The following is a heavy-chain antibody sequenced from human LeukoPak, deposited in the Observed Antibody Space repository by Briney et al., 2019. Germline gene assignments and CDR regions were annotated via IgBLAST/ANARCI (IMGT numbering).Heavy chain of an antibody. V-gene: IGHV1-46*01. CDR2: INPSGGST. Sequence: ASVKVSCKASGYTFTSYYMHWVRQAPGQGLEWMGIINPSGGSTSYAQKFQGRVTMTRDMSTSTVYMELSSLRSEDTAVYYCARAPREYCTNGVCYGLDYWGQGTLVTVSS. D-gene: IGHD2-8*01. CDR3: ARAPREYCTNGVCYGLDY. CDR1: GYTFTSYY. J-gene: IGHJ4*02.